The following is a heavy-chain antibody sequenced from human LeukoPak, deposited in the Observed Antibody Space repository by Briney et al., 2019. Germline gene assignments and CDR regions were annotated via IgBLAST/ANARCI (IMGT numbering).Heavy chain of an antibody. CDR2: ISYDGSNK. CDR3: ARDAWGRTSIRYFDWFDVFYFPDY. D-gene: IGHD3-9*01. J-gene: IGHJ4*02. Sequence: PGRSLRLSCAASGFTFSSYAMHWVRQAPGKGLEWVAVISYDGSNKYYADSVKGRFTISRDNAKNSLYLQMNSLRAEDTAVYYCARDAWGRTSIRYFDWFDVFYFPDYWGQGTLVTVSS. V-gene: IGHV3-30*04. CDR1: GFTFSSYA.